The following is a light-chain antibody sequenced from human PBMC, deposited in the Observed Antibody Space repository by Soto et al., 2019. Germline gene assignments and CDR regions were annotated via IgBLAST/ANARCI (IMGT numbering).Light chain of an antibody. V-gene: IGKV1-27*01. CDR1: QGISNY. Sequence: DIQMTQSPSSLSASVGDRVTITCRASQGISNYLAWYQQKPGKVPKLLIYAASTLQSGVPSRFSGSGSGTDFTLTISSLQPEDVATYYCQKYNSGGPFGGGTKVEIK. J-gene: IGKJ4*01. CDR3: QKYNSGGP. CDR2: AAS.